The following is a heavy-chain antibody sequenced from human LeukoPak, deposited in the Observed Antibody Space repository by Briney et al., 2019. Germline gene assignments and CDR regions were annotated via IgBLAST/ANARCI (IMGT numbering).Heavy chain of an antibody. Sequence: TGGSLRLSCAASGFTISSRGMHWVRQAPGRGLEWVALIWYDGSNQYYGDSVKGRFTISRDNSKNTLYLQMNSLRAEDTAVYYCARAGIVGLFYYYMDVWGIGTTVTVSS. D-gene: IGHD2-21*01. CDR1: GFTISSRG. J-gene: IGHJ6*03. CDR2: IWYDGSNQ. V-gene: IGHV3-33*01. CDR3: ARAGIVGLFYYYMDV.